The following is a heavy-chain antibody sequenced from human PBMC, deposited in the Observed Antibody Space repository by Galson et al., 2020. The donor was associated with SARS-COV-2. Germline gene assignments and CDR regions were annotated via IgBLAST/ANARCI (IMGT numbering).Heavy chain of an antibody. J-gene: IGHJ6*02. D-gene: IGHD6-19*01. Sequence: TGGSLRLSCVGSGFTFSNYAMTWVRQAPGKGLEWVSVMSDRGVTTYYADSVKGRFTMSRDNSKNTLYLQMNSLRAEDTAVYYCAKDPRAVAGSMLLYGMDVWGQGTTVAVSS. CDR2: MSDRGVTT. CDR3: AKDPRAVAGSMLLYGMDV. CDR1: GFTFSNYA. V-gene: IGHV3-23*01.